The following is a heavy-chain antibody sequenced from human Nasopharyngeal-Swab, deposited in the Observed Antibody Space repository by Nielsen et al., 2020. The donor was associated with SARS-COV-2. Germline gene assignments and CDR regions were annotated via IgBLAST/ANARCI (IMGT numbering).Heavy chain of an antibody. D-gene: IGHD3-10*01. Sequence: RPAPVEGLVWVGSICYSGSTYYNPSLKSRVTISVHTSKNQFSLKLSSVTAADTAVYYCARQGSGSYYSRGYYFDYWGQGTLVTVSS. CDR3: ARQGSGSYYSRGYYFDY. CDR2: ICYSGST. J-gene: IGHJ4*02. V-gene: IGHV4-39*01.